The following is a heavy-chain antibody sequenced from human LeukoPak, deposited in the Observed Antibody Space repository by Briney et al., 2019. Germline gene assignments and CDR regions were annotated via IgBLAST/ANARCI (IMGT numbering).Heavy chain of an antibody. CDR3: ASIAALYYFDY. CDR1: GFTFSSYA. D-gene: IGHD6-13*01. J-gene: IGHJ4*02. CDR2: ISYDGGIT. Sequence: PGGSLRLSCAASGFTFSSYAMHWVRQAPGKGLEWVAVISYDGGITNYADSVKGRFTISRDNSKNTLYLQLNSLRAEDAAVYYCASIAALYYFDYWGQGTLVTVSS. V-gene: IGHV3-30*01.